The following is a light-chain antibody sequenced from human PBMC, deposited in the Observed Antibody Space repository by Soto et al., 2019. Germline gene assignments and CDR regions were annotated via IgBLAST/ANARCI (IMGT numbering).Light chain of an antibody. CDR1: QSVSSSY. V-gene: IGKV3-20*01. CDR3: KHYGSSPLT. J-gene: IGKJ4*01. Sequence: EIVSTQSPATLSSSPGERATLSCRASQSVSSSYLAWYQQKPGQAPRLLIYGASSRATGIPDRFSGSGSGTDSTLTIRRLEPEDFAVDYCKHYGSSPLTFGGGTKVEIK. CDR2: GAS.